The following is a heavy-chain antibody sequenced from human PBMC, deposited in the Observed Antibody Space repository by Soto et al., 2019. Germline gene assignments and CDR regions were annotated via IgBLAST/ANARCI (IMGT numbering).Heavy chain of an antibody. Sequence: SETLSLTCTVSGGYISSSSYYWGWIRQPPGKGLEWIGSIYYSGSTYYNPSLKSRVTISVDTSKNQFSLKLSSVTAADTAVYYCARQEYSSSSDWFDPWGQGTLVTVSS. V-gene: IGHV4-39*01. CDR2: IYYSGST. CDR1: GGYISSSSYY. CDR3: ARQEYSSSSDWFDP. J-gene: IGHJ5*02. D-gene: IGHD6-6*01.